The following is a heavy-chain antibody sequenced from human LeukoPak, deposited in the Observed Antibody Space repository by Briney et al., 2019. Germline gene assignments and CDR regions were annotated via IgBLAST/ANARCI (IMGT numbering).Heavy chain of an antibody. Sequence: GASVRVSYKASGYTFTMFGITRVRQAPGQGLEWMGWISASNGQTKYAQNLQGRVTMTTDTSTSTAYLELRSLRSDDTALYYCARDIVVIPSNGYAPWGQGTLVTVSS. J-gene: IGHJ5*02. CDR1: GYTFTMFG. V-gene: IGHV1-18*01. CDR3: ARDIVVIPSNGYAP. D-gene: IGHD2-2*01. CDR2: ISASNGQT.